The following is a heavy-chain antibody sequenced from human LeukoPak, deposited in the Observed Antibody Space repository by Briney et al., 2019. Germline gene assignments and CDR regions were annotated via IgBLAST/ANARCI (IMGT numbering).Heavy chain of an antibody. CDR3: ARPAAGPPKHDYYYYYGMDV. CDR2: IIPIFGTA. Sequence: ASVKVSCKASGGTFSSYAISWVRQAPGQGLEWMGGIIPIFGTANYAQKFQGRVTITADESTSTAYMELSSLRSEDTAVYYCARPAAGPPKHDYYYYYGMDVWGQGTTVTVSS. J-gene: IGHJ6*02. CDR1: GGTFSSYA. D-gene: IGHD6-13*01. V-gene: IGHV1-69*13.